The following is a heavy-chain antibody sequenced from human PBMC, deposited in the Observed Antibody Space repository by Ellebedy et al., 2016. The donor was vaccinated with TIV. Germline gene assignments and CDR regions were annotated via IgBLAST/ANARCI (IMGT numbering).Heavy chain of an antibody. J-gene: IGHJ3*01. D-gene: IGHD3-9*01. CDR1: GFTFSSSW. V-gene: IGHV3-74*01. CDR3: ARGGGERLRYSFDV. CDR2: INGDGSNI. Sequence: GESLKISCAASGFTFSSSWVHWVRQVPGKGLVWVARINGDGSNIGYADSVKGRFTISRDNAKNALYLQMNSLGDEDTAVYYCARGGGERLRYSFDVWGHGTMVTVSS.